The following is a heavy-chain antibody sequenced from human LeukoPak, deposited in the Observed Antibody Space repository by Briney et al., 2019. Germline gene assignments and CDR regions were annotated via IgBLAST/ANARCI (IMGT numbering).Heavy chain of an antibody. D-gene: IGHD3-10*01. CDR1: GFTFSTYS. V-gene: IGHV3-48*01. J-gene: IGHJ3*02. Sequence: GGSLRLSCVASGFTFSTYSMNWVRQAPGKGMEWVSSIRFSTSTIYYADSVKGRFTISRDNAKNALYLQMNSLRAEDTAMYYCARDTHYYGSGSPAFDIWGQGTMVTVSS. CDR3: ARDTHYYGSGSPAFDI. CDR2: IRFSTSTI.